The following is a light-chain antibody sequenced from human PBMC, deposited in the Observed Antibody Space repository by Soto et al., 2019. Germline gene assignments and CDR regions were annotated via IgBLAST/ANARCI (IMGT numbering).Light chain of an antibody. CDR3: QQYNNWPLN. V-gene: IGKV1-5*03. Sequence: DIQMTPSPSTLSASVGDRVTIPFRASQSISSWLAWYQQKPGKAPKLLIYKASSLESGVPSRFSGSGSGTEFTLTISSLQSEDFAVYYCQQYNNWPLNCGGGTKGDIK. J-gene: IGKJ4*01. CDR2: KAS. CDR1: QSISSW.